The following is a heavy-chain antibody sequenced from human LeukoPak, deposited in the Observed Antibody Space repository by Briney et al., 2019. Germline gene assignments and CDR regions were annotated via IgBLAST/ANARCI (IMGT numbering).Heavy chain of an antibody. CDR3: AKDRYCSSTSCVAGY. V-gene: IGHV3-23*01. CDR2: ISGSGGST. J-gene: IGHJ4*02. CDR1: GFTFSSYA. Sequence: GGSLRLSCAASGFTFSSYAMSWVRQAPGKGLEWVSAISGSGGSTYYADSVKGRSTISRDNSKNTLYLQMNSLRAEDAAVYYCAKDRYCSSTSCVAGYWGQGTLVTVSS. D-gene: IGHD2-2*01.